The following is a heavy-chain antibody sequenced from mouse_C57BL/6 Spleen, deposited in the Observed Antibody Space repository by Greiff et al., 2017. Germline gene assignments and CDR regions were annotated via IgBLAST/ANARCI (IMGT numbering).Heavy chain of an antibody. D-gene: IGHD2-2*01. CDR2: IWGDGST. V-gene: IGHV2-3*01. CDR1: GFSLTSYG. CDR3: AKNGVYYGYDEVSRDWYFDV. J-gene: IGHJ1*03. Sequence: VMLVESGPGLVAPSQSLSITCTVPGFSLTSYGVSWVRQPPGKGLEWLGVIWGDGSTNYHSALISRLSISKDNAKSQVVLKLNSLQTDDTAPYYCAKNGVYYGYDEVSRDWYFDVWGTGTTVTVSS.